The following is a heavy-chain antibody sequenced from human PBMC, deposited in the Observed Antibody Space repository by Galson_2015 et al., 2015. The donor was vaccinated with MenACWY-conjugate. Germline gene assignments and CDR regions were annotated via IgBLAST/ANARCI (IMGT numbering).Heavy chain of an antibody. CDR2: INSDGSIG. CDR3: TRVGGYDRPGGDY. CDR1: GFTFSSYW. D-gene: IGHD5-12*01. J-gene: IGHJ4*02. V-gene: IGHV3-74*01. Sequence: SLRLSCTAFGFTFSSYWMHWVRQAPGKGLAWVSRINSDGSIGTYADSVKGRFTISRDNAKNTLYLQMDSLRADDTAVYYCTRVGGYDRPGGDYWGQGTLVTVSS.